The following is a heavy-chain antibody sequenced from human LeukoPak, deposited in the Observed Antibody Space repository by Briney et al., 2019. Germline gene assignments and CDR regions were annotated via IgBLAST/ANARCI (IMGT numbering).Heavy chain of an antibody. CDR3: ARLGGVTGEYFDY. CDR2: IYYSGST. Sequence: SETLSLTCTVSGGSISSSSYYWGWIRQPPGKGLEWIGSIYYSGSTYYNPSPKSRVTISVDTSKNQFSLKLSSVTAADTAVYYCARLGGVTGEYFDYWGQGTLVTVSS. J-gene: IGHJ4*02. D-gene: IGHD3-16*01. V-gene: IGHV4-39*01. CDR1: GGSISSSSYY.